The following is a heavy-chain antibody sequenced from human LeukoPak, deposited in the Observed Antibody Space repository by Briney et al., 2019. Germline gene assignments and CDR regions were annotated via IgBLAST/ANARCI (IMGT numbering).Heavy chain of an antibody. D-gene: IGHD3-3*01. V-gene: IGHV6-1*01. CDR3: ASEGLDYDFWSGPDY. CDR1: GDSVSSNSAA. Sequence: SQTLSLICAISGDSVSSNSAAWNWIRQSPSSGLEWLGRTYYRSKWYNDYAVSVKSRITINPDTSKNQFSLQLDSVTPEDTAVYYCASEGLDYDFWSGPDYWGQGTLVTVSS. J-gene: IGHJ4*02. CDR2: TYYRSKWYN.